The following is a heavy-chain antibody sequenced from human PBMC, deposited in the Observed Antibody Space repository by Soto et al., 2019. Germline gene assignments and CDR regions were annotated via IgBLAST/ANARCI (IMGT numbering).Heavy chain of an antibody. CDR3: ARDRSGAFDI. Sequence: QVQLVESGGGVVQPGRSLRLSCAASGFTFSSYAMHWVRQAPGKGLEWVAVISYDGSNKYYADSVKGRFTLSRDNSKNTLYLQMNSLRAEDTAVYYCARDRSGAFDIWGPGTMVTVSS. J-gene: IGHJ3*02. V-gene: IGHV3-30-3*01. D-gene: IGHD3-10*01. CDR1: GFTFSSYA. CDR2: ISYDGSNK.